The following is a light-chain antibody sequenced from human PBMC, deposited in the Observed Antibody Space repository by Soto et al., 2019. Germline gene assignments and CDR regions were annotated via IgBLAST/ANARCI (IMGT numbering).Light chain of an antibody. J-gene: IGLJ1*01. CDR1: SIYFGGYKD. Sequence: QSALTQPASVSESPGQSITISCTGSSIYFGGYKDVSWYQQHPGKAPKLLIYDVTNRPSGVSNRFSGSKSGYTASLTISGLQSEDEADYYCSSYTSFKTLVFGTGTKLTVL. V-gene: IGLV2-14*01. CDR3: SSYTSFKTLV. CDR2: DVT.